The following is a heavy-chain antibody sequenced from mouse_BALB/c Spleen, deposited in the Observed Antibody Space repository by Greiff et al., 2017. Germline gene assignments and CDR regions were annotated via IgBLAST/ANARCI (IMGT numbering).Heavy chain of an antibody. CDR2: INPSTGYT. Sequence: VQLQQSGAELAKPGASVKMSCKASGYTFTSYWMHWVKQRPGQGLEWIGYINPSTGYTEYNQKFKDKATLTADKSSSTAYMQLSSLTSEDSAVYYCARSYDGCFDYWGQGTTLTVSA. CDR1: GYTFTSYW. D-gene: IGHD2-3*01. CDR3: ARSYDGCFDY. J-gene: IGHJ2*01. V-gene: IGHV1-7*01.